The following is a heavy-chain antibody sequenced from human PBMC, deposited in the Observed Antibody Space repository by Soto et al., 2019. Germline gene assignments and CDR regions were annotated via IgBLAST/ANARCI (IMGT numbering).Heavy chain of an antibody. CDR3: AKAGSSGYYPRGGGMDV. CDR2: ISGSGSST. Sequence: EVQLLESGGGLVQPGGSLRLSCAASGFTFSSYAMSWVRQGPGKGLEWVSAISGSGSSTYYADSVKGRFTISRDNSKNTLYLQMSSLRAEDTAVYYCAKAGSSGYYPRGGGMDVWGQGTTVTVSS. V-gene: IGHV3-23*01. J-gene: IGHJ6*02. CDR1: GFTFSSYA. D-gene: IGHD3-22*01.